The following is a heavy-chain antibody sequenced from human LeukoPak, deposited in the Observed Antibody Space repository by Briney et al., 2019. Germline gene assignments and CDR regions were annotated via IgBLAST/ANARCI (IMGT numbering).Heavy chain of an antibody. Sequence: SETLSLTCTVSGGSISSYYWSWIRQPPGKGLEWIGYIYYSGSTNYNPSLKSRVTISVETSKNQFSLKLSSVTAADTDVYYCARQNYYYYGMDVWGQGSTVTVSS. CDR2: IYYSGST. V-gene: IGHV4-59*08. CDR3: ARQNYYYYGMDV. J-gene: IGHJ6*02. CDR1: GGSISSYY.